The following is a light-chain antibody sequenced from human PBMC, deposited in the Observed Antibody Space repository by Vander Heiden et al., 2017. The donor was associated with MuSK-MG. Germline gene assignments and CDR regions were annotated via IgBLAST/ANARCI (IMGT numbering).Light chain of an antibody. CDR3: QQHCSSPPYT. Sequence: EIVLTQSPGTLSLSPGERATLSCRASQSVSSSYLAWYQQKPGQAPRLLIYGASSRATGIPDRFSGSGSGTDFTLTISRLEPEDFAMYYCQQHCSSPPYTFGQGTKLEIK. CDR1: QSVSSSY. J-gene: IGKJ2*01. V-gene: IGKV3-20*01. CDR2: GAS.